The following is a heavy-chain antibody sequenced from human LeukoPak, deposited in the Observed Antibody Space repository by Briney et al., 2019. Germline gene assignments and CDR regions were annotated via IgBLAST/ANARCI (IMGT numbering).Heavy chain of an antibody. J-gene: IGHJ5*02. D-gene: IGHD6-19*01. CDR2: INHNGNVN. Sequence: PGGSLRLSCAASGFTFSSYWMNWARQAPGKGLEWVASINHNGNVNYYVDSVKGRFTISRDNAKNSLYLQMNSLRVEDTAVYYCARAAVAGTKYNWFDPWGQGTLVTVSS. CDR3: ARAAVAGTKYNWFDP. CDR1: GFTFSSYW. V-gene: IGHV3-7*01.